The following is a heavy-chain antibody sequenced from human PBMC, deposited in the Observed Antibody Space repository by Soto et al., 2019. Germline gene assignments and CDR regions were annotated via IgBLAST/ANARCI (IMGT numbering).Heavy chain of an antibody. Sequence: PSETLSLTCTVSGGSISSGGYYWSWIRQHPGKGLEWIGYIYYSGSTYYNPSLKSRVTISVDTSKNQFSLKLSSVTAADTAVYYCARDPGCSSTSCYGRSYYFDYWGQGTLVTVPS. CDR3: ARDPGCSSTSCYGRSYYFDY. CDR1: GGSISSGGYY. V-gene: IGHV4-31*03. CDR2: IYYSGST. D-gene: IGHD2-2*01. J-gene: IGHJ4*02.